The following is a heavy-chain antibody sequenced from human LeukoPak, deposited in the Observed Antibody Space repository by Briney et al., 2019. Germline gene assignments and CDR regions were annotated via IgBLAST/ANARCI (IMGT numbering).Heavy chain of an antibody. Sequence: SETLSLTCTVSGGSISGGKDFWAWIRQPPGKGLEWIGSIYYSGSTYYNPSLKSRATISVDTSKSEFSSNLHSVTAADTAVYFCARRGITYSSSFFDSWGQGTLVTVSS. CDR2: IYYSGST. V-gene: IGHV4-39*01. CDR3: ARRGITYSSSFFDS. D-gene: IGHD6-13*01. CDR1: GGSISGGKDF. J-gene: IGHJ4*02.